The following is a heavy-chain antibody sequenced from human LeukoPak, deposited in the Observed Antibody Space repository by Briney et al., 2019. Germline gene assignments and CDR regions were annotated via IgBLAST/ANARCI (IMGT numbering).Heavy chain of an antibody. Sequence: SETLSLACSVSGPSISGGTYYWGWIREPGGKGLEWIGSIYYTGSTYDNPSLKSRVTISVDTSKTQFSLKLSSVTAADTAVYYCARRGGSGRAFDYWGQGTLVTVSS. D-gene: IGHD1-26*01. CDR1: GPSISGGTYY. V-gene: IGHV4-39*01. CDR3: ARRGGSGRAFDY. CDR2: IYYTGST. J-gene: IGHJ4*02.